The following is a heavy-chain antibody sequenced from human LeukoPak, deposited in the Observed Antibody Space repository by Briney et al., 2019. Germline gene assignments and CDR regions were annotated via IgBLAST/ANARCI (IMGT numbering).Heavy chain of an antibody. CDR2: ISGSDINT. V-gene: IGHV3-23*01. CDR1: GFTFSSYA. Sequence: PGGSLRLSCAASGFTFSSYAMSWVRQAPGKGLEWVSAISGSDINTYYADSVKGRFTISRDDSKNTLYLQMNNLRVEDTAVYYCAKGRSSSSRGSFNYWGQGTLVTVSS. CDR3: AKGRSSSSRGSFNY. J-gene: IGHJ4*02. D-gene: IGHD6-13*01.